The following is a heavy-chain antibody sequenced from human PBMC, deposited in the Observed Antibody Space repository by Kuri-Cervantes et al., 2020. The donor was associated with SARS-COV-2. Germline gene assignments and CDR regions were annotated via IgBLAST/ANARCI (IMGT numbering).Heavy chain of an antibody. Sequence: GSLRLSCTVSGGSISSYYWSWIRQPPRKGLEWIGYIYYSGSTNYNPSLKSRVTILVDTSKNQFSLKLSSVTAADTAVYYCARGSWNYPFDYWGQGTLVTVSS. CDR2: IYYSGST. CDR1: GGSISSYY. V-gene: IGHV4-59*01. CDR3: ARGSWNYPFDY. J-gene: IGHJ4*02. D-gene: IGHD1-7*01.